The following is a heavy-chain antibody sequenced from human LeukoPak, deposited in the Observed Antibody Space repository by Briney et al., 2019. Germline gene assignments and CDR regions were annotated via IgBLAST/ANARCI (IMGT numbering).Heavy chain of an antibody. CDR3: ARLYQGAFDI. D-gene: IGHD3-16*01. CDR2: ISSSSSYI. J-gene: IGHJ3*02. Sequence: PGGSLRLSCAASGFTFSSYSMNWVRQAPGKGLEWVSSISSSSSYIYYADSVKGRFTISRDNSKNTLYLQMNSLRAEDTAVYYCARLYQGAFDIWGQGTMVTVSS. CDR1: GFTFSSYS. V-gene: IGHV3-21*04.